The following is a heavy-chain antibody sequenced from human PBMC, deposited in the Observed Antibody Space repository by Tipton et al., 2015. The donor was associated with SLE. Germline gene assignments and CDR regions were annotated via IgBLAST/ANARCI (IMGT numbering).Heavy chain of an antibody. J-gene: IGHJ4*02. CDR3: ARYCSGGSCSGDY. CDR1: GGSISGGYY. V-gene: IGHV4-31*03. Sequence: TLSLTCTVSGGSISGGYYWSWIRQHPGKGLEWFGYIYYSGSTYYNPSLKSRVTISVDTSKNQFSLKLSSVTAADTAVYYCARYCSGGSCSGDYWGQGTLVTVSS. D-gene: IGHD2-15*01. CDR2: IYYSGST.